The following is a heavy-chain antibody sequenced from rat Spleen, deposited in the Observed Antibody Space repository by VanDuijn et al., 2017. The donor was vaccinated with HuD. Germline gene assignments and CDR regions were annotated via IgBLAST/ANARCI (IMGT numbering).Heavy chain of an antibody. CDR3: TGNRHSPGVLDA. Sequence: QVQLKESGPGLVQPSQTLSLTCTVSGFSLTIYHVSWVRQPPGKGLEWIAALSSGGGTYYNSGLKSRLSISRDTSKSQVFLKMNSLQTEDTAIYFCTGNRHSPGVLDAWGQGASVTVSS. V-gene: IGHV2S12*01. CDR1: GFSLTIYH. CDR2: LSSGGGT. D-gene: IGHD1-4*01. J-gene: IGHJ4*01.